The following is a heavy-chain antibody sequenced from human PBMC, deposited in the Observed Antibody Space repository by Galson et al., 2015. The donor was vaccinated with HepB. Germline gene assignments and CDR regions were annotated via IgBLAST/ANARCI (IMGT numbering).Heavy chain of an antibody. CDR1: GYTLTELS. CDR2: FDPEDGET. Sequence: SVKVSCKVSGYTLTELSMHWVRLAPGKGLEWMGGFDPEDGETIYAQKFQGRVTMTTDTSTSTAYMELRSLRSDDTAVYYCARGSHSGSPDYWGQGTLVTVPS. D-gene: IGHD3-10*01. V-gene: IGHV1-24*01. J-gene: IGHJ4*02. CDR3: ARGSHSGSPDY.